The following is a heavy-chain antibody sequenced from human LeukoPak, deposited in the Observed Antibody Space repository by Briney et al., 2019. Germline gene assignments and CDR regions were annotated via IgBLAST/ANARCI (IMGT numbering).Heavy chain of an antibody. Sequence: ASVKVSCKASGYTFTSYGISWVRQAAGQGLEWIGWISAYNGNTNYAQKLQGRVTMTTDTSTSTAYMELRSLRSDDTAVYYCARGVELLWFGELSLGYWGQGTLVTVSS. V-gene: IGHV1-18*01. CDR3: ARGVELLWFGELSLGY. J-gene: IGHJ4*02. CDR1: GYTFTSYG. D-gene: IGHD3-10*01. CDR2: ISAYNGNT.